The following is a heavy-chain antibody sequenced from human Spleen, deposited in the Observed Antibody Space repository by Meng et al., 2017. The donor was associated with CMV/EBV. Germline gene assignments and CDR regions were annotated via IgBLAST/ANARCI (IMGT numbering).Heavy chain of an antibody. CDR2: ITSSGNTI. CDR3: ARDNYPLDY. V-gene: IGHV3-11*04. CDR1: GFTFSDYY. Sequence: RLSCATSGFTFSDYYMSWIRQAPGKGLEWVSYITSSGNTIYYADSVKGRFTISRDNAKNSLYLQMNSLRAEDTAVYYCARDNYPLDYWGQGTLVTVSS. D-gene: IGHD5-24*01. J-gene: IGHJ4*02.